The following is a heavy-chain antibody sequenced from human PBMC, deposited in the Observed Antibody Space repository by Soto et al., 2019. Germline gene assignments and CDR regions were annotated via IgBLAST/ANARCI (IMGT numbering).Heavy chain of an antibody. J-gene: IGHJ5*02. V-gene: IGHV1-18*01. D-gene: IGHD6-13*01. CDR3: ARELGQQLVGWFDP. CDR1: GYTFTSYG. CDR2: ISAYNGNT. Sequence: GASVKVSCKASGYTFTSYGISWVRQAPGQGLEWMGWISAYNGNTNYAQKLQGRVTMTTDTSTSTAYMELRSLRSDDTAVYYCARELGQQLVGWFDPWGQGTLVTVSS.